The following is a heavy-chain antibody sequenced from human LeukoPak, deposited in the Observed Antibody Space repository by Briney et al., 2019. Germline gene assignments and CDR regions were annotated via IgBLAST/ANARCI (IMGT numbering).Heavy chain of an antibody. Sequence: PSETLSFTCAVYGGSFSGYYWSWIRQPPGKGLEWIGEINHSGSTNYNPSLKSRVTISVDTSKNQFSLKLSSVTAADTAVYYCAGYTYGSPSANWFDPWGQGTLVTVSS. CDR1: GGSFSGYY. D-gene: IGHD4-17*01. V-gene: IGHV4-34*01. J-gene: IGHJ5*02. CDR2: INHSGST. CDR3: AGYTYGSPSANWFDP.